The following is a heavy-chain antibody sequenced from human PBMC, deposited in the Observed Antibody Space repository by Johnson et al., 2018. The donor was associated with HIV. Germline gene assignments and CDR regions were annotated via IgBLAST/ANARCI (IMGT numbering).Heavy chain of an antibody. V-gene: IGHV3-15*01. CDR1: GFTFNNAW. CDR3: TTDSEGHVFDI. CDR2: IKSKTDGGTT. Sequence: VQLVESGGGLVKPGGSLRLSCAASGFTFNNAWMSWVRQAPGKGLEWVGRIKSKTDGGTTDYGAPVKGRFTISRDDSKNRLYLQMNSLKSEDTAVYYCTTDSEGHVFDIWGQGTMVTVSS. J-gene: IGHJ3*02.